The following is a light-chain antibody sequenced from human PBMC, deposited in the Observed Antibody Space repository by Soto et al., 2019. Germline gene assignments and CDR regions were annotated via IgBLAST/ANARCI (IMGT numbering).Light chain of an antibody. J-gene: IGLJ1*01. CDR3: DSFTGISTSLFV. CDR2: EVT. Sequence: QSVLTQPASVSGSPGQSITISCSGTSRDIGTSNLVSWYQQYPGKAPKLMTYEVTKRPSGISYRFSGSKSGNTASLTISGLQPEDEADYYWDSFTGISTSLFVVGTVTNVTVL. V-gene: IGLV2-23*02. CDR1: SRDIGTSNL.